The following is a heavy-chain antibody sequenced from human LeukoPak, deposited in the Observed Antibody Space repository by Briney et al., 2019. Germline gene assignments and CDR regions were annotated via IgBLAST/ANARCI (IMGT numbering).Heavy chain of an antibody. V-gene: IGHV1-18*01. Sequence: ASVKISCKASGYTFTSYGIIWVRQAPGQGLEWMGWISAYNGNTNYAQKLQGRVTMTTDTSTSTAYMELRSLRSDDTAVYYCARDRYPYCTGGVCYWFDPWGQGTLVTVSS. CDR2: ISAYNGNT. CDR3: ARDRYPYCTGGVCYWFDP. D-gene: IGHD2-8*02. CDR1: GYTFTSYG. J-gene: IGHJ5*02.